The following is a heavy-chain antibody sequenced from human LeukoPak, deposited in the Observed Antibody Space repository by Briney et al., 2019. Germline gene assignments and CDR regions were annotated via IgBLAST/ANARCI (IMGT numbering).Heavy chain of an antibody. Sequence: SQTLSLTCAISGDSVSSNSATWIWIRQSPSRGLEWLGRTYYRSKWYNDYGLSVKSRVTVNPDTSKNQFSLQLNSVTPEDTAVYYCASPYSSSFEADYWGQGTLVTVSS. D-gene: IGHD6-13*01. CDR2: TYYRSKWYN. J-gene: IGHJ4*02. CDR1: GDSVSSNSAT. CDR3: ASPYSSSFEADY. V-gene: IGHV6-1*01.